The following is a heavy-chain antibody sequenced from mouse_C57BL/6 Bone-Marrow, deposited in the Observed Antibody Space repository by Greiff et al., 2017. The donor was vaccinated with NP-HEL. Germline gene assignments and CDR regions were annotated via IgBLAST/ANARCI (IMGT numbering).Heavy chain of an antibody. D-gene: IGHD1-1*01. CDR3: ARPFYYYGSSSAWCAY. Sequence: EVKLMESGGGLVKPGGSLKLSCAASGFTFSDYGMHWVRQAPEKGLEWVAYISSGSSTIYYADTVKGRFTISRDNAKNTLFLQMTSLRSEDTAMYYCARPFYYYGSSSAWCAYWGQGTLVTVSA. J-gene: IGHJ3*01. CDR2: ISSGSSTI. V-gene: IGHV5-17*01. CDR1: GFTFSDYG.